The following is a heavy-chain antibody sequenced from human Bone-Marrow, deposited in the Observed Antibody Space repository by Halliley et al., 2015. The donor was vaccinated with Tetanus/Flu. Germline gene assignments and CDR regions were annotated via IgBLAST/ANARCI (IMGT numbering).Heavy chain of an antibody. V-gene: IGHV3-30*18. CDR3: AKDRVHPLWYGYYAMDV. CDR1: GFAFSDYG. J-gene: IGHJ6*02. Sequence: SLRLSGAASGFAFSDYGMHWARQAPGKGRQWGSFTSYDETTTYYADSVKGRFTISRDKSKNTLFLQLNSLRPEDTAVYYCAKDRVHPLWYGYYAMDVWGQGTTVSVSS. CDR2: TSYDETTT. D-gene: IGHD6-13*01.